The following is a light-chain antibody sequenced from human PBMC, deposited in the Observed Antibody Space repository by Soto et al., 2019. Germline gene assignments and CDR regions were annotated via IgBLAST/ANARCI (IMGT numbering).Light chain of an antibody. CDR2: KAS. CDR1: QSISSW. V-gene: IGKV1-5*03. J-gene: IGKJ3*01. CDR3: QQYNSYSEFT. Sequence: DIQMTQSPSTLSASVGDRVTITCRASQSISSWWAWYQQKPGQAPKLLIYKASRLVSGVPSRFSGSGSGTEFTLTISSLQPDDFATYYCQQYNSYSEFTFGPGTKVDIK.